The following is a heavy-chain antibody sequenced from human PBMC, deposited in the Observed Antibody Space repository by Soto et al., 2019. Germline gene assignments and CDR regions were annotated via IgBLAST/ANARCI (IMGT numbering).Heavy chain of an antibody. Sequence: QVQLVQSGVEVKKPGASVKVSCKASGYIFGDYAINWVRLAPGQGLEWMGWIIPYNDNTKYAEKFQGRVTLTTYTSTNTVYVEPRSLTPDDTGVYFCARKPDAHYYGMDVWGQGTSVTVSS. D-gene: IGHD2-2*01. CDR3: ARKPDAHYYGMDV. CDR1: GYIFGDYA. J-gene: IGHJ6*02. CDR2: IIPYNDNT. V-gene: IGHV1-18*01.